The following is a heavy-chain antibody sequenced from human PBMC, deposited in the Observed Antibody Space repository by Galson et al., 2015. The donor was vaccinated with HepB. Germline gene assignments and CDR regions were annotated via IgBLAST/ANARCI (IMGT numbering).Heavy chain of an antibody. CDR3: AREGVGTVPGAFDV. CDR2: IIPIFGTA. V-gene: IGHV1-69*13. CDR1: GGTFSRYA. D-gene: IGHD3-10*01. J-gene: IGHJ3*01. Sequence: SVKVSCKASGGTFSRYAISWVRQAPGQGLEWMGGIIPIFGTAKYAQKFRGRVTINADESTSTAFMELSSLRSEDTAVYYCAREGVGTVPGAFDVWGQGTMVTVSA.